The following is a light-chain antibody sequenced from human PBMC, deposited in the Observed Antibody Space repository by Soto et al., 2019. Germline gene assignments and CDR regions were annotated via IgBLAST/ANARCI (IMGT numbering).Light chain of an antibody. CDR3: QAWDSSFVV. Sequence: SYELTQPPSVSVSPGQTASITCSGDKLGDKYACWYQQKPGQSPVLVIYQDSKRPSGIPERFSGSNSGNTATLTISGTQAMDEADYYCQAWDSSFVVFGEGTKVTVL. V-gene: IGLV3-1*01. CDR1: KLGDKY. J-gene: IGLJ2*01. CDR2: QDS.